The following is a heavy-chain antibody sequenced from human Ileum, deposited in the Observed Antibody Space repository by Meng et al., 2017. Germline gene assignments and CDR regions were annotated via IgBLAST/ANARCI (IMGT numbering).Heavy chain of an antibody. Sequence: GESLKISCAASGITLSSYWMSWVRQAPGKGLEWVAHIKEDGSFKNSVDSVKGRFTISRDNAKSSLYLQMNSLRAEDTAIYYCARDIIGAFDLWGRGTLVTVSS. V-gene: IGHV3-7*01. CDR2: IKEDGSFK. J-gene: IGHJ3*01. D-gene: IGHD2/OR15-2a*01. CDR1: GITLSSYW. CDR3: ARDIIGAFDL.